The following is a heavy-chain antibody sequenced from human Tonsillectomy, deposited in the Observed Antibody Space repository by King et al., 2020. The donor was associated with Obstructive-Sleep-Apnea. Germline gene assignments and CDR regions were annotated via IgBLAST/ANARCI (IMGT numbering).Heavy chain of an antibody. Sequence: QLQESGPGLVKPSQTLSLTCAVSGGSISSGGYSWSWIRQPPGKGLEWIGYIYYSGSTYYNPSLKSRVTISVDTSKNQFSLKLSSVTAADTAVYYCARGPLDYGGNCDAFDIWGQGTMVTVSS. V-gene: IGHV4-30-4*07. D-gene: IGHD4-23*01. CDR2: IYYSGST. J-gene: IGHJ3*02. CDR1: GGSISSGGYS. CDR3: ARGPLDYGGNCDAFDI.